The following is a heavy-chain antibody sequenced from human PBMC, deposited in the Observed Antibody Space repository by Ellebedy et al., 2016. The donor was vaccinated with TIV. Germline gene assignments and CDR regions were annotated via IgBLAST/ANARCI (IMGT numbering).Heavy chain of an antibody. V-gene: IGHV3-33*01. J-gene: IGHJ4*02. CDR3: ARDVHTAVAPYFAY. Sequence: GGSLRLXXVASGFTFSEHSVHWVRQAPGKGLEWVAVIWYDGSLTYYGDSMKGRFSISRDNANNTLYLQMNSLRAENTAVYYCARDVHTAVAPYFAYWGQGTLVTVSS. CDR2: IWYDGSLT. CDR1: GFTFSEHS. D-gene: IGHD5-18*01.